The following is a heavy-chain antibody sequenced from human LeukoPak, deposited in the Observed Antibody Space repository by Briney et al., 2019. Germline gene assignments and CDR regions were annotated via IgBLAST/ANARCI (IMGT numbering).Heavy chain of an antibody. Sequence: GGSLRLSCAASGFTLSSYSMNWVRPAPGKGLEWVSYINSSSSTIYYADSVKGRFTISRDNAKNSLYLQTNTVRAEDRAVYYCARAVAGVWFDPGGQGTLVTVSS. CDR1: GFTLSSYS. V-gene: IGHV3-48*04. J-gene: IGHJ5*02. CDR2: INSSSSTI. CDR3: ARAVAGVWFDP. D-gene: IGHD6-19*01.